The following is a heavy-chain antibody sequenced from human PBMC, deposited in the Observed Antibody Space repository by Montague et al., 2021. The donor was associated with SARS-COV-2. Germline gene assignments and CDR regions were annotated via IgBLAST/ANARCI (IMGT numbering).Heavy chain of an antibody. CDR3: AKDPHYDFWSGYYLDY. Sequence: SLRLSCAASGFTFSNYAMSWVRQAPGEGLEWVSAISGSGGSTYYXDSVEGRFTISRDNSKNTLYLQMNSLRAEDTAVYYCAKDPHYDFWSGYYLDYWGQGTLVTVSS. CDR1: GFTFSNYA. D-gene: IGHD3-3*01. V-gene: IGHV3-23*01. CDR2: ISGSGGST. J-gene: IGHJ4*02.